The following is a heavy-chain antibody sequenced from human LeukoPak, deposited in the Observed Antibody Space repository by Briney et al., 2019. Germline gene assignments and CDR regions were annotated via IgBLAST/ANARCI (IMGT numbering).Heavy chain of an antibody. Sequence: GGSLRLSCAASGFTFSSYSMNWVRQAPGKGLEWVSSISSSSYIYYADSVKGRFTISRDNAKNSLYLQMNSLRAEDTAVYYCASGITMIVVSTGYGMDVWGQGTTVTVSS. V-gene: IGHV3-21*01. D-gene: IGHD3-22*01. J-gene: IGHJ6*02. CDR2: ISSSSYI. CDR1: GFTFSSYS. CDR3: ASGITMIVVSTGYGMDV.